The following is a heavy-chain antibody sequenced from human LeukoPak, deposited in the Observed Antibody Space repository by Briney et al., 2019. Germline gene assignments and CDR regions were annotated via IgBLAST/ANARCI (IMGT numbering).Heavy chain of an antibody. CDR1: GGSVSSGGYY. J-gene: IGHJ4*02. D-gene: IGHD6-19*01. CDR3: ARARYSSGWYLDY. V-gene: IGHV4-31*03. Sequence: SQTLSLTCTVSGGSVSSGGYYWSWIRQHPGKGLEWIGYIYYSGSTYYNPSLKSRVTISVDTSKNQFSLKLSSVTAADTAVYYCARARYSSGWYLDYWGQGTLVTVSS. CDR2: IYYSGST.